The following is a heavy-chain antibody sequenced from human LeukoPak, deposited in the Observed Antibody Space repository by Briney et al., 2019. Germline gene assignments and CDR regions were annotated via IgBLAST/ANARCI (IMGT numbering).Heavy chain of an antibody. CDR3: ARMVVIAIPGFDY. CDR1: GGSISSGGYY. D-gene: IGHD2-21*01. V-gene: IGHV4-30-2*01. CDR2: IYHSGST. J-gene: IGHJ4*02. Sequence: SETLSLTCTVSGGSISSGGYYWIWIRQPPGKGLEWIGYIYHSGSTYYNPSLKSRVTISVARSKNQFSLKLSSVTAADTAAYYCARMVVIAIPGFDYWGQGTLVTVSS.